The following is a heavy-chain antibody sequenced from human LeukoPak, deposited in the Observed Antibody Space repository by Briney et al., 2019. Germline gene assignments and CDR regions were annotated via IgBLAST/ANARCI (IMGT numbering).Heavy chain of an antibody. J-gene: IGHJ3*02. CDR3: ATKSMSVWGSYRIGAFDI. CDR2: FDPEDGET. V-gene: IGHV1-24*01. CDR1: GYTLTELS. Sequence: ASVKVSCKVSGYTLTELSMHWVRQAPGRGLEWMGGFDPEDGETIYAQKFQGRVTMTEDTSTDTAYMELSSLRSEDTAVYYCATKSMSVWGSYRIGAFDIWGQGTMVTVSS. D-gene: IGHD3-16*02.